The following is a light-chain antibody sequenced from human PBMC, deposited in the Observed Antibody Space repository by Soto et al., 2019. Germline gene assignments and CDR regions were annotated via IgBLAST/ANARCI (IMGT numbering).Light chain of an antibody. CDR3: QQSSSIPPT. CDR1: QNINSY. V-gene: IGKV1-39*01. J-gene: IGKJ4*01. Sequence: DIQMTQSPSSLSASVGDRVTITCRASQNINSYLNWYQQKSGTAPNLLIYAASSLQSGVPSRFSGRGSGTDFTLTISSLQPEDFATYYCQQSSSIPPTFGGGTKVEIK. CDR2: AAS.